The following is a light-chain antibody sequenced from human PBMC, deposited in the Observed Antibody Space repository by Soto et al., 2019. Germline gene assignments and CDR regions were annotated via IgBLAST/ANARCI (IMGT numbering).Light chain of an antibody. CDR1: QSIHTS. J-gene: IGKJ5*01. CDR2: DST. CDR3: QQRNVWPPIT. V-gene: IGKV3-11*01. Sequence: VLTHSPATLSLSPWERATLSFRASQSIHTSLAWYQQKSGKPPRLVIYDSTLRANGVPDRFGGSRSGTEFTLTINSLEPEDFAVYYCQQRNVWPPITFGQGTRLEIK.